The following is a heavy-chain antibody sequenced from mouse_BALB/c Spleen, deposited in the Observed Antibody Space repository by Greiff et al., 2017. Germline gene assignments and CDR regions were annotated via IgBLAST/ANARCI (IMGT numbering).Heavy chain of an antibody. V-gene: IGHV1-5*01. D-gene: IGHD3-1*01. J-gene: IGHJ1*01. Sequence: EVQLQQSGTVLARPGASVKMSCKASGYTFTSYWMHWVKQRPGQGLEWIGAIYPGNSDTSYNQKFKGKAKLTAVTSTSTAYMELSSLTNEDSAVYYCTRSGYNPIGTWYFDVWGAGTTVTVSS. CDR3: TRSGYNPIGTWYFDV. CDR2: IYPGNSDT. CDR1: GYTFTSYW.